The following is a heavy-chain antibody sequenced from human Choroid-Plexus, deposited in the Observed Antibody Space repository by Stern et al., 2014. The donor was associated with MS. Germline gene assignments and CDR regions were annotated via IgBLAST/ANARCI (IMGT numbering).Heavy chain of an antibody. CDR3: AKDRQYLTYFFDH. D-gene: IGHD2/OR15-2a*01. J-gene: IGHJ5*02. Sequence: VHLVESGGGVVQPGRPLRLSCVASGFTFGSCAMHWVRQAPGKGLEGVGGVSYDGSNKYYADSVKGRFTISRDNSQNTLYMQMSSLRPEDTAVYYCAKDRQYLTYFFDHWGQGSLVTVSS. CDR1: GFTFGSCA. CDR2: VSYDGSNK. V-gene: IGHV3-30*18.